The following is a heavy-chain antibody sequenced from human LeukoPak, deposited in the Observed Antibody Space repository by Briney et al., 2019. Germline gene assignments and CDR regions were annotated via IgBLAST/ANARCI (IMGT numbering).Heavy chain of an antibody. J-gene: IGHJ6*02. CDR1: GFTFSSYS. V-gene: IGHV3-33*08. CDR2: IWYDGSNK. D-gene: IGHD6-19*01. Sequence: PGGSLRLSCAASGFTFSSYSMNWVRQAPGKGLEWVAVIWYDGSNKYYADSVKGRFTISRDNSKNTLYLQMNSLRAEDTAVYYCARARGAVAGLTPHDYYYYGMDVWGQGTTVTASS. CDR3: ARARGAVAGLTPHDYYYYGMDV.